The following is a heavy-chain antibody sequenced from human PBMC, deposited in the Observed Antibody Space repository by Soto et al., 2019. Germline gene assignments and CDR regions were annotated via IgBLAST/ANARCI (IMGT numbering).Heavy chain of an antibody. Sequence: SETLSLTCTVSGGSISSYYWSWIRQPPGKGLEWIGYIYYSGSTNYNPSLKSRVTISVDTSKNQFSLKLSSVTAADTAVYYCARASPDYYDSSGYPTGFDSWGQGTLVTVSS. V-gene: IGHV4-59*01. CDR1: GGSISSYY. CDR2: IYYSGST. D-gene: IGHD3-22*01. CDR3: ARASPDYYDSSGYPTGFDS. J-gene: IGHJ5*01.